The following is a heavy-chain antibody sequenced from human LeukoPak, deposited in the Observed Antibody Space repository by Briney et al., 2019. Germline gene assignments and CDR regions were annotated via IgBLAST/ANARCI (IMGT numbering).Heavy chain of an antibody. Sequence: PGRSLRLSCAASGFTFSSYAIHWVRQAPGKGQEWVAVISFDGSDKYYADSVKGRFTISRDNYKNTLYLQMNSLRAEDTAVYYCAREFYSSSLKYFDYWGRGTLVTVSS. CDR2: ISFDGSDK. V-gene: IGHV3-30-3*01. CDR1: GFTFSSYA. CDR3: AREFYSSSLKYFDY. D-gene: IGHD6-13*01. J-gene: IGHJ4*02.